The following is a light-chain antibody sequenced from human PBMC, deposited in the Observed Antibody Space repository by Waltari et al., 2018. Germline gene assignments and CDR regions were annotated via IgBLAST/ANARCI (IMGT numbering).Light chain of an antibody. CDR3: QQYYSIPPA. J-gene: IGKJ2*01. CDR1: QSVLYSSNNENY. CDR2: WAS. V-gene: IGKV4-1*01. Sequence: IVMTQSPDSLAVSLGERATINCKSSQSVLYSSNNENYLAWYQQKPGQPPKLLIYWASARTSGVPDRFSGSGSGTDFTLTISSLQAEDVAVYYCQQYYSIPPAFGQGTKLEIK.